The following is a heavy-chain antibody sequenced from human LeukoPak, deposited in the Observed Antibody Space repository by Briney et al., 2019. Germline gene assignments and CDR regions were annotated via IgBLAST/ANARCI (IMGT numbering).Heavy chain of an antibody. Sequence: SETLSLTCTVSGYSISSAYYWGWIRQPPGKGLQWIGSIHHTGSTYYSPSLKSRITISMDTSKNQFSLKLSSMTAADTAVYYCARAGGDIVLFDPWGQGTLVTVSS. J-gene: IGHJ5*02. V-gene: IGHV4-38-2*02. CDR1: GYSISSAYY. CDR2: IHHTGST. D-gene: IGHD2-15*01. CDR3: ARAGGDIVLFDP.